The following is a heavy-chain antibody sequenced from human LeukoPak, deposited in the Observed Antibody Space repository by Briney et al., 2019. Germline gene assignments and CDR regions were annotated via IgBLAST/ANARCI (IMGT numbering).Heavy chain of an antibody. CDR2: ISSSSSYI. Sequence: GGSLRLSCVASGFTFSSYTMNWVRQAPGEGLEWVSSISSSSSYIYYADSVKGRFTISRDNAKNSLYLQMNSLRAEDTALYYCASGGIYYGAAFDFWGQGTLVTVSS. V-gene: IGHV3-21*04. CDR3: ASGGIYYGAAFDF. D-gene: IGHD1-26*01. CDR1: GFTFSSYT. J-gene: IGHJ4*02.